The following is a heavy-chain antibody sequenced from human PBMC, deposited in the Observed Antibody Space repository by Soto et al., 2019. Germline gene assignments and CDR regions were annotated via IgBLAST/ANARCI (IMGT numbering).Heavy chain of an antibody. CDR3: AKMGPNKYYYYYMDV. CDR2: IGTIGGST. V-gene: IGHV3-23*01. Sequence: GGSLRLSCAASGFTFGSYAMSWVRQAPGKGLEWVSGIGTIGGSTYYADSVKGRFTISRDNSKNTLYLQMNSLRAEDTAVYYCAKMGPNKYYYYYMDVWGKGTTVTVSS. D-gene: IGHD3-16*01. CDR1: GFTFGSYA. J-gene: IGHJ6*03.